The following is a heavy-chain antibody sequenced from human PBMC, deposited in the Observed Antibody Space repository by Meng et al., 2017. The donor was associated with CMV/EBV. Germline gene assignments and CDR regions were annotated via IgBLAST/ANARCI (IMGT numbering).Heavy chain of an antibody. CDR1: GGPIRRGGYY. D-gene: IGHD6-6*01. CDR3: ARLRIPARRVQYGLDA. CDR2: ILYSGNT. V-gene: IGHV4-39*01. Sequence: SETLSLTCTVSGGPIRRGGYYWAWIRHPPGKGLEWIGSILYSGNTYYKSSPKSRLIILVDTSKNQFSLRLSSVTAADTAVYYCARLRIPARRVQYGLDAWGQGTTVTVSS. J-gene: IGHJ6*02.